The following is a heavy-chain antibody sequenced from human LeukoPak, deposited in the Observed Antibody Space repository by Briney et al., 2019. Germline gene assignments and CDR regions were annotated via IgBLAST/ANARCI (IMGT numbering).Heavy chain of an antibody. D-gene: IGHD3-22*01. CDR1: GFIFSDYY. Sequence: GGSLRLSCAASGFIFSDYYMRWIRQPPGKGLEWISYISNTGSAIYYADSVKGRLTVYRDNAKNSLYLQLNSLRAEDTAVYYCARDRLPYYDNSGETSPDYWGQGTLVTVSS. CDR3: ARDRLPYYDNSGETSPDY. CDR2: ISNTGSAI. V-gene: IGHV3-11*01. J-gene: IGHJ4*02.